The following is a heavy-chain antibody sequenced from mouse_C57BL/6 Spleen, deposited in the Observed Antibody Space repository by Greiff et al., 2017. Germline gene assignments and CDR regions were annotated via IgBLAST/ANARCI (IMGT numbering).Heavy chain of an antibody. CDR3: ARSSDYGSSFFAMDY. V-gene: IGHV1-80*01. Sequence: QVQLQQSGAELVKPGASVKISCKASGYAFSSYWMNWVKQRPGKGLEWIGQIYPGDGDTNYNGKFKGKATLTADKSSSTAYMQLSSLTSEDSAVYFCARSSDYGSSFFAMDYWGQGTSVTVSS. J-gene: IGHJ4*01. D-gene: IGHD1-1*01. CDR2: IYPGDGDT. CDR1: GYAFSSYW.